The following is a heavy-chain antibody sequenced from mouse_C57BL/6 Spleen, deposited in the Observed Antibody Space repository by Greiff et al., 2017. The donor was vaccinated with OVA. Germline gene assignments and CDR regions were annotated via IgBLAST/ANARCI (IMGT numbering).Heavy chain of an antibody. CDR3: ARYSYDDYYYAMDY. Sequence: QVQLQQSGAELARPGASVKLSCKASGYTFTSYGISWVKQRTGQGLEWIGEIYPRSGNTYYNEKFKGKATLTADKSSSTAYMELRSLTSEDSAVYFCARYSYDDYYYAMDYWGQGTSVTVSS. D-gene: IGHD3-3*01. V-gene: IGHV1-81*01. CDR2: IYPRSGNT. J-gene: IGHJ4*01. CDR1: GYTFTSYG.